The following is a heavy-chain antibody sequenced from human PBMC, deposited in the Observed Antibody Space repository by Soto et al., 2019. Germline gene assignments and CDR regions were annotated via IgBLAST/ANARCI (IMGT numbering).Heavy chain of an antibody. CDR2: IYYSGST. D-gene: IGHD3-10*01. Sequence: PSETLSLTCTVSGGSISSGDYYWSWIRQPPGKGLEWIGYIYYSGSTYYNPSLKSRVTISVDTSKNQFSLKLSSVTAADTAVYYCAREPRITMVRGVRYNWFDPWGQGTLVTVSS. CDR1: GGSISSGDYY. CDR3: AREPRITMVRGVRYNWFDP. J-gene: IGHJ5*02. V-gene: IGHV4-30-4*01.